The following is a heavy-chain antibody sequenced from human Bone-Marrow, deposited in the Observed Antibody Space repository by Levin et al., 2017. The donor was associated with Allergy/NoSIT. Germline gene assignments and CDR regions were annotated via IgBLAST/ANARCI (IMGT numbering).Heavy chain of an antibody. CDR1: GFTFSSHA. D-gene: IGHD2-8*01. V-gene: IGHV3-23*01. Sequence: GGSLRLSCAASGFTFSSHAMIWVRQVPGQGPEWLSTISGDSTKTYYADSVKGRFTISRDNSQNTLHLQMSSLRAEDTAIYYCAKYCTPECSSRLFDPWGQGTLVTVSS. J-gene: IGHJ5*02. CDR2: ISGDSTKT. CDR3: AKYCTPECSSRLFDP.